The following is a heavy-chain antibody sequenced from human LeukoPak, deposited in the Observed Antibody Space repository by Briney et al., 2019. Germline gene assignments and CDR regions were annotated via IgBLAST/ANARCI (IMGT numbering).Heavy chain of an antibody. Sequence: SETLSLTCSVSGASINSYYWNWIRQSPRKGLERLGNIHYRGTTNYNPSLKSRVTLSLDSSKSQFALKVTSVTAADTAVYYCARDEFGDFQGFDYWGQGTRVTVSS. V-gene: IGHV4-59*13. J-gene: IGHJ4*02. D-gene: IGHD4-17*01. CDR3: ARDEFGDFQGFDY. CDR1: GASINSYY. CDR2: IHYRGTT.